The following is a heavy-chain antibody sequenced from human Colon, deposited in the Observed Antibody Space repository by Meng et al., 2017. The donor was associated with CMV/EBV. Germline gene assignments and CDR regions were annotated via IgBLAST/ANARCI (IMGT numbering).Heavy chain of an antibody. Sequence: SVKVSCKTSGGTFSGNAVTWVRQAPGQGLEWMGGMLPMFNITNYEQKFQGRIAITADDFTSTAYMELSSLTSEDTAVYYCARVYSSSWSGFDYWGQGTLVTVSS. J-gene: IGHJ4*02. CDR2: MLPMFNIT. CDR3: ARVYSSSWSGFDY. CDR1: GGTFSGNA. V-gene: IGHV1-69*13. D-gene: IGHD6-13*01.